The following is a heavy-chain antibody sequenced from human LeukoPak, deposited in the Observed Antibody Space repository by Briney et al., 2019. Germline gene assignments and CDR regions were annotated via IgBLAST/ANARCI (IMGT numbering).Heavy chain of an antibody. J-gene: IGHJ5*02. Sequence: GGTLRLSCAASGFTFSSYAMHWVRDAPGKGLEYVSAISSNGGSTYYANSVKGRFNISRDNSKNTLYLQMGSVRAEDMAVYYCARDEGITGNNQIRWGLDPWGQGTLVTVSS. CDR2: ISSNGGST. V-gene: IGHV3-64*01. CDR1: GFTFSSYA. D-gene: IGHD1-20*01. CDR3: ARDEGITGNNQIRWGLDP.